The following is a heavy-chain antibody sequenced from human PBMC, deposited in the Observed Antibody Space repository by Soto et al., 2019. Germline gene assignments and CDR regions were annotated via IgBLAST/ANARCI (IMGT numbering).Heavy chain of an antibody. CDR1: GYTFTSYA. CDR2: INAGNGNT. D-gene: IGHD3-9*01. Sequence: APVKVSCKASGYTFTSYAMHWVRQAPGQRLEWMGWINAGNGNTKYSQKFQGRVTITRDTSASTAYMELSSLRSEDTAVYYCARGTYYDILTGILAFDYWGQGTLVTVSS. J-gene: IGHJ4*02. V-gene: IGHV1-3*01. CDR3: ARGTYYDILTGILAFDY.